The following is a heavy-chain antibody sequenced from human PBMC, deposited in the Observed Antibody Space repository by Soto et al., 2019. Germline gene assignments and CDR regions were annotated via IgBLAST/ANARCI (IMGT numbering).Heavy chain of an antibody. Sequence: EVQLLESGGALVQPGGSLRLSCAASGFTFSTYAMSWVRQAPGKGLEWVSAISGGGGSTYYADSVKGRFTISRDNSKNTLYLQMNSLRAEDTAVYYCANDRQQWLSGGFDYWGQGTLVTVSS. D-gene: IGHD6-19*01. J-gene: IGHJ4*02. V-gene: IGHV3-23*01. CDR2: ISGGGGST. CDR1: GFTFSTYA. CDR3: ANDRQQWLSGGFDY.